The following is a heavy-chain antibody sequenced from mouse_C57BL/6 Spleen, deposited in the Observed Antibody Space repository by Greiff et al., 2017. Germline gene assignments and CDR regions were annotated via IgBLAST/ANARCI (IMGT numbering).Heavy chain of an antibody. V-gene: IGHV1-82*01. CDR2: IYPGDGDT. D-gene: IGHD2-4*01. Sequence: QVQLKESGPELVKPGASVKISCKASGYAFSSSWMNWVKQRPGKGLEWIGRIYPGDGDTNYNGKFKGKGTLTADKASSTAYMQLSSLTSEDSAVYFCAHDYDRYFDVWGTGTTVTVSS. CDR3: AHDYDRYFDV. J-gene: IGHJ1*03. CDR1: GYAFSSSW.